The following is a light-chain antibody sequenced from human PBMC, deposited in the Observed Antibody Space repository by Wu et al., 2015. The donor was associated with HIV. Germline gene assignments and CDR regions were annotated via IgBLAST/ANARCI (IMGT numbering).Light chain of an antibody. V-gene: IGKV1-5*03. J-gene: IGKJ1*01. CDR1: QSISSW. CDR2: KAS. CDR3: QQSNTYSWT. Sequence: DIQMTQSPSTLSASVGDRVTITCRASQSISSWLAWYQQKPGKAPKLLIFKASTLESGVPSRFSGSGSGTEFTLTISSLRPDDFATYYCQQSNTYSWTFGQGTKGGHQT.